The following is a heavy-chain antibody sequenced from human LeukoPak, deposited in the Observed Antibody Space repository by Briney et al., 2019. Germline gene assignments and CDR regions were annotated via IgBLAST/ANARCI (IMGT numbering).Heavy chain of an antibody. J-gene: IGHJ3*02. CDR1: GGSISSFY. CDR3: ARHPDYICSGGSCQRRAFDI. D-gene: IGHD2-15*01. V-gene: IGHV4-59*08. CDR2: IYYSGST. Sequence: KTSETLSLTCTVSGGSISSFYWSWIRQPPGKGLEWIGYIYYSGSTNYNPSLRSRVTISVDTSKNQFSLELRSVTAADTAVYYCARHPDYICSGGSCQRRAFDIWGQGIMVAVSS.